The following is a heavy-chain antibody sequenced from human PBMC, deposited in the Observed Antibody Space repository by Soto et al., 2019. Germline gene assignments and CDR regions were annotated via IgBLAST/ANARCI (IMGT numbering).Heavy chain of an antibody. Sequence: ASVKVSCKASGYTFTTYGIRWVRQAPGQGLEWMGWISGYNGHTKYAQKFQGRVTITRDTSASTAYMELSSLRSEDTAVYYCARAIYCGGDCYRAFDIWGQGTMVTVSS. D-gene: IGHD2-21*02. CDR3: ARAIYCGGDCYRAFDI. J-gene: IGHJ3*02. CDR1: GYTFTTYG. CDR2: ISGYNGHT. V-gene: IGHV1-18*01.